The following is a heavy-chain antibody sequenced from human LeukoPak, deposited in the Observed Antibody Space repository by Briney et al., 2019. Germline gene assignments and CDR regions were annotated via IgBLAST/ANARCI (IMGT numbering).Heavy chain of an antibody. CDR3: ARAFYGGNSVYYFDY. J-gene: IGHJ4*02. CDR1: GFTFRDSA. CDR2: ISSSSSAI. D-gene: IGHD4-23*01. V-gene: IGHV3-48*02. Sequence: GWSLRLSCAASGFTFRDSAMSWVRQAPGKGLELVSYISSSSSAINYADSVKGRFTISRDNAKNSLYLQMNSLRDEDTAVYYCARAFYGGNSVYYFDYWGQGTLVTVSS.